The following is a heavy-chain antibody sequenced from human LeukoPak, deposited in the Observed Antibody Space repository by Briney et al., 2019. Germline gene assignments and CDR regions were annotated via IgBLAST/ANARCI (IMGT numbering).Heavy chain of an antibody. CDR3: ASGYSSSSRTYFYYYIDV. Sequence: GGSLRLSCAASGFTVSNNYMTWVRQPPGKGLEWVSVMYSVGSTYYADSVKGRFTISRDNSKNTLYLLMNSLRAEDTAVYYCASGYSSSSRTYFYYYIDVWGKGTTVTVSS. CDR2: MYSVGST. CDR1: GFTVSNNY. D-gene: IGHD6-13*01. J-gene: IGHJ6*03. V-gene: IGHV3-66*01.